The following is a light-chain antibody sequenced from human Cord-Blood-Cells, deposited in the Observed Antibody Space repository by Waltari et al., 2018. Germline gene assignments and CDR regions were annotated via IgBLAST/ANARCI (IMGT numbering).Light chain of an antibody. CDR1: QSISSY. Sequence: DIQMTQSPSSLSAPVGARVTITCRASQSISSYLNWYQQKPGKAPKLLIYAASRLQSGVPSRFSGSGSGTDCTLTISSLQPEDFATYYCQQSYSTPYSFGQGTKLEIK. CDR2: AAS. V-gene: IGKV1-39*01. J-gene: IGKJ2*03. CDR3: QQSYSTPYS.